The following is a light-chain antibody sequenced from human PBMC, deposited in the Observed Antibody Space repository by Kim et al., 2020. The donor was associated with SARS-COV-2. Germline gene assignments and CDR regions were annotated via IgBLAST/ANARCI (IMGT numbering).Light chain of an antibody. J-gene: IGLJ3*02. V-gene: IGLV1-40*01. CDR3: QSYDISLSGSGV. CDR2: GTN. CDR1: NPNVEASED. Sequence: RAITSCTGSNPNVEASEDVQWYQHLPGNAPKPLSYGTNIRPSGLPDRFSGSKSGTSASLAIRGLQAEDEADYYCQSYDISLSGSGVFGGGTQLTVL.